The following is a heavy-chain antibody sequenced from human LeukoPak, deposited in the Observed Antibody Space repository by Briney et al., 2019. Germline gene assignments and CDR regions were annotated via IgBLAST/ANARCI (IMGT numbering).Heavy chain of an antibody. D-gene: IGHD6-19*01. CDR1: GFTVSSNY. J-gene: IGHJ3*02. Sequence: GGYLRLSCAASGFTVSSNYMSWVRQAPGKGLEWVSVIYSGGSTYYADSVKGRFTISRDTSNNTQYLQMNSLSDEATAVYYCGRQWLVLEAFDIWGQGTMVTVSP. V-gene: IGHV3-53*01. CDR3: GRQWLVLEAFDI. CDR2: IYSGGST.